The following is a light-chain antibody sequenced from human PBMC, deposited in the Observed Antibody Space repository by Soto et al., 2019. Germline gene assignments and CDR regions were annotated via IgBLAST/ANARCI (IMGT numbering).Light chain of an antibody. CDR3: QQYNNRPPWT. Sequence: DIVMTQSPATLSVSSGERATLSCRASQSVTRNIAWYQQKPGQAPRLLIYAASTRATGIAARFSGSGSGTEFTLTISSLQSEDFAVYYCQQYNNRPPWTFGQGTKVDIK. J-gene: IGKJ1*01. CDR1: QSVTRN. V-gene: IGKV3-15*01. CDR2: AAS.